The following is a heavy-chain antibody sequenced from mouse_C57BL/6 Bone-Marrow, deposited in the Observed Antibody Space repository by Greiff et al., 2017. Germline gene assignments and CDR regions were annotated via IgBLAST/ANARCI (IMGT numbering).Heavy chain of an antibody. V-gene: IGHV1-63*01. CDR2: IYPGGGYT. D-gene: IGHD2-2*01. Sequence: QVQLQQSGAELVRPGTSVKMSCKASGYTFTNYWIGWVKQRPGHGLEWIGDIYPGGGYTNYNEKFKGKATLTVDKSSSTAYMQFSSLTSEDSAIYYCARSWLREGYFDYWDRGTALTVSS. CDR1: GYTFTNYW. J-gene: IGHJ2*01. CDR3: ARSWLREGYFDY.